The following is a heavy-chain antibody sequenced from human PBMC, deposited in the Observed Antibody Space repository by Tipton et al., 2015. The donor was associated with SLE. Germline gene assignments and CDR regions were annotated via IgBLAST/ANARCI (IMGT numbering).Heavy chain of an antibody. J-gene: IGHJ4*02. D-gene: IGHD1-26*01. CDR3: AGDRYSGSYEGYFDY. V-gene: IGHV3-30*04. CDR1: GFTFSSYA. Sequence: SLRLSCAASGFTFSSYAMHWVRQAPGKGLEWVAVISYDGSNKYYADSVKGRFTISRDNSKNTLYLQMNSLRAEDTAVYYCAGDRYSGSYEGYFDYWGQGTLVTVSS. CDR2: ISYDGSNK.